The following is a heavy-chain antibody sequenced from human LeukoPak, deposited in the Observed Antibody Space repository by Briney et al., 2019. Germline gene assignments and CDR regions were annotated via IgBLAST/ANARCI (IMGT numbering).Heavy chain of an antibody. D-gene: IGHD6-6*01. V-gene: IGHV3-53*01. CDR2: IYSGGSS. CDR3: ARPYSSSSDY. CDR1: GFTVSSNF. J-gene: IGHJ4*02. Sequence: GGSLRLSCAASGFTVSSNFMSWVRQAPGKGLECVSLIYSGGSSYYADSVKGRFTISRDNAKNSLYLQMNSLRAEDTAVYYCARPYSSSSDYWGQGTLVTVSS.